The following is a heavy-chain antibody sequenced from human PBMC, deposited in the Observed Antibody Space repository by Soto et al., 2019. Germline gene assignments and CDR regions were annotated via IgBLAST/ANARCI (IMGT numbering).Heavy chain of an antibody. V-gene: IGHV5-51*01. CDR3: ARGYCTTTICDPWFDP. Sequence: PGESLKISCTGSGYAFTSYWIAWVRQISGKGLEWMGTIYPGDSDTRYSPSFQDQVTISADKSITTAYLQWSSLKASDTAMYYCARGYCTTTICDPWFDPWGQGTLVTVSS. CDR2: IYPGDSDT. D-gene: IGHD2-2*01. J-gene: IGHJ5*02. CDR1: GYAFTSYW.